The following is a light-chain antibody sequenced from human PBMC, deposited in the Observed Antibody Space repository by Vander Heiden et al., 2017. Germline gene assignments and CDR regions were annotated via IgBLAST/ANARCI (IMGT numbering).Light chain of an antibody. J-gene: IGKJ2*02. CDR2: WAS. Sequence: DIVMTQSPDSLAVSLGERATINCKSSQSVLYSSNNKNYLAWYQQKPGQPPKLLIYWASTRVSGVPDRFSGSGSVSDFTLTISSLQAEDVAVYFCQQDDSTPSTFGQGTKLEIK. CDR1: QSVLYSSNNKNY. CDR3: QQDDSTPST. V-gene: IGKV4-1*01.